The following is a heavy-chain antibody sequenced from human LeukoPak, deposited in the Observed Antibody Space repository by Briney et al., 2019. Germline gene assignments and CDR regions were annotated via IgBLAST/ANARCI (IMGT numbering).Heavy chain of an antibody. CDR1: GGSFSGYY. V-gene: IGHV4-34*01. CDR3: ARGRRGPNRRYDAFDI. Sequence: SETLSLTCAVYGGSFSGYYWSWIRQPPGKGLEWIGEINHSGSTNYNPSLKSRVTISVDTSKNQFSLKLSSVTAADTAVYHCARGRRGPNRRYDAFDIWGQGTMVTVSS. J-gene: IGHJ3*02. D-gene: IGHD1-14*01. CDR2: INHSGST.